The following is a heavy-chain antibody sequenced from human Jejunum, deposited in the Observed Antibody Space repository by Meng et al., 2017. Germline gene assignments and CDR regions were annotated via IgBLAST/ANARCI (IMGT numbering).Heavy chain of an antibody. CDR1: GGSIESNNW. J-gene: IGHJ2*01. V-gene: IGHV4-4*02. CDR3: ARADYVRYFDL. Sequence: GQRQGPGPGLVKPSETLSLTCAVSGGSIESNNWWTWIRQPPGQGLEWIGEVYHSGSTHYNPSLQSRVTISIDNSKNRFSLSLNSVTAADTAIYYCARADYVRYFDLWGRGTLVTVSS. D-gene: IGHD3-10*02. CDR2: VYHSGST.